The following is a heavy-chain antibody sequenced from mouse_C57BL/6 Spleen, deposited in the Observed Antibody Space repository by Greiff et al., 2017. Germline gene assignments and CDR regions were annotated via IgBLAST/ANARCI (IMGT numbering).Heavy chain of an antibody. J-gene: IGHJ1*03. CDR2: IWSGGST. D-gene: IGHD4-1*01. Sequence: QVQLKESGPGLVQPSQCLSITCTVSGFSFTSYGVHWVRQSPGKGLEWLGVIWSGGSTDYNAAFISSLSISKDNSKSQVFLKMNSLQADDKAIYYWGRREELGRRYFEGWGTGTTVTVAS. CDR1: GFSFTSYG. V-gene: IGHV2-2*01. CDR3: GRREELGRRYFEG.